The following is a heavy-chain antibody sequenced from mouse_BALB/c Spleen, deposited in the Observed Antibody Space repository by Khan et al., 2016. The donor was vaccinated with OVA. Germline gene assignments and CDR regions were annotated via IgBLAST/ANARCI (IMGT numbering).Heavy chain of an antibody. CDR3: TRGGGGNRFAY. Sequence: VELVKSGAELVRPGVSVKISCKGSGYTFTDFTLHWVKQSHAMSLEWIGVISTYYGDATYNQRFKDKATMTVDKSSSTAYMELARLTSEDSAIYNCTRGGGGNRFAYWGQGTLVTVAA. CDR2: ISTYYGDA. V-gene: IGHV1S137*01. CDR1: GYTFTDFT. J-gene: IGHJ3*01.